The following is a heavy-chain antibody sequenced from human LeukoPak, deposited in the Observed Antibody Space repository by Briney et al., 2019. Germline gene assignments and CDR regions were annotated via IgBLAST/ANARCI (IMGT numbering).Heavy chain of an antibody. V-gene: IGHV3-23*01. D-gene: IGHD6-13*01. J-gene: IGHJ4*02. CDR1: GFTFSSYA. CDR3: AKDLGSIAAAGNVFGYFDY. Sequence: PGGSLRLSCAASGFTFSSYAMSWVRQAPGKGLEWVSAISGSGGSTYYADSVKGRFTISRDNSKNTLHLQMNSLRAEDTAVYYCAKDLGSIAAAGNVFGYFDYWGQGTLVTVSS. CDR2: ISGSGGST.